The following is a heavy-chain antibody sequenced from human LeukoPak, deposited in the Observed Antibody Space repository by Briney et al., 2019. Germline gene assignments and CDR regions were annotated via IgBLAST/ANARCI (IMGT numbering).Heavy chain of an antibody. Sequence: GGSLRLSCAASGFTFSSYVMSWVRQTPGKGLEWVTTIVPSGGSTYYADSVKGRFTISRDNSKNTLHLQMNSLRVEDTAVYYCATRGTTATKYIEHWGQGTLATVSS. CDR2: IVPSGGST. V-gene: IGHV3-23*01. D-gene: IGHD1-1*01. CDR1: GFTFSSYV. J-gene: IGHJ4*02. CDR3: ATRGTTATKYIEH.